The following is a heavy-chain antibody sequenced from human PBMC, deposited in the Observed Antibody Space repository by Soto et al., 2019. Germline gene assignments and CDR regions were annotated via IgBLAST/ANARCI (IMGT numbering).Heavy chain of an antibody. CDR2: IYSGGST. CDR1: GFTVSSNY. Sequence: ESGGGLVQPGGSLRLSCAASGFTVSSNYMSWVRQAPGKGLEWVSVIYSGGSTYYADSVKGRFTISRDNSKNTLYLQMNSLRAEDTDVYYCARDRDWNYFDYWGQGTLVTVSS. CDR3: ARDRDWNYFDY. D-gene: IGHD1-1*01. V-gene: IGHV3-66*01. J-gene: IGHJ4*02.